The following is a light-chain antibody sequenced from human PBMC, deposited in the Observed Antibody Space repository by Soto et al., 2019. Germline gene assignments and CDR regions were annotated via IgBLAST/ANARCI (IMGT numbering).Light chain of an antibody. CDR3: ATWDSSLSAYV. V-gene: IGLV1-51*01. Sequence: QSVLTQPPSVSAAPGQTVTISCSGSSSNIGNNYVSWYQQLPGTAPKLLIYDNNKGPSGIPDRFSGSKSGTSATLGITGLQTGDEADYYCATWDSSLSAYVFGTGTKLTVL. CDR2: DNN. J-gene: IGLJ1*01. CDR1: SSNIGNNY.